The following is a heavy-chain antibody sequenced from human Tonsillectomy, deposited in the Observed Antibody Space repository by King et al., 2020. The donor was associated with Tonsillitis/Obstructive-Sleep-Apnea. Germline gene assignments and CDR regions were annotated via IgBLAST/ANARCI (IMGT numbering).Heavy chain of an antibody. CDR3: ARDGSVATRPLDY. D-gene: IGHD6-6*01. CDR2: INPSGGST. V-gene: IGHV1-46*01. CDR1: GYTFTNYY. J-gene: IGHJ4*02. Sequence: QLVQSWAEVKKPGASVKVSCKASGYTFTNYYIHWVRQAPGQGLEWMGIINPSGGSTSYAQNVQGRVTMTRDTSTSTVYMELSSLRSEETAVYYCARDGSVATRPLDYWGQGTLVTVSS.